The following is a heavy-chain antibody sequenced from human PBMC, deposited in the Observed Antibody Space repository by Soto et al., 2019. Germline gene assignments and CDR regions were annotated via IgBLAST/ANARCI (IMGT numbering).Heavy chain of an antibody. CDR3: ARGRYQNFDY. Sequence: SSETLSLTCTVSGGSISSGGYYWSWIRQHPGKGLEWIGYIYYSGSTYYNPSLKSRVTISVDTSKNQFSLKLSSVTAADTAVYYCARGRYQNFDYWGQGTLVTVSS. CDR1: GGSISSGGYY. CDR2: IYYSGST. J-gene: IGHJ4*02. D-gene: IGHD2-2*01. V-gene: IGHV4-31*03.